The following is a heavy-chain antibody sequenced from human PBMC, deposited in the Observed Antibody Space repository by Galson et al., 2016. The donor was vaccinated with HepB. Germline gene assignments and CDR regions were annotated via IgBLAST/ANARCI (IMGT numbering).Heavy chain of an antibody. CDR3: ARDLVSLEFLEWSPGTQITGMNFYGLDV. D-gene: IGHD3-3*02. V-gene: IGHV3-7*01. CDR2: IKEDGSEE. J-gene: IGHJ6*04. CDR1: GFTFSAYW. Sequence: SLRLSCAGSGFTFSAYWMSWVRQVPGKGPEWVANIKEDGSEENYVDSVKGRFPISRDNAKNSLFLQMNSLRVEDSALYYCARDLVSLEFLEWSPGTQITGMNFYGLDVWGKGTTVTVSS.